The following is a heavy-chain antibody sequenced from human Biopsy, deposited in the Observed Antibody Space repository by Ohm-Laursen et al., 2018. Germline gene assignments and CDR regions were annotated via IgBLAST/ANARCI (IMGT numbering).Heavy chain of an antibody. V-gene: IGHV3-33*04. CDR1: GFTFGHYA. CDR2: ICYDGTNE. D-gene: IGHD6-19*01. J-gene: IGHJ2*01. Sequence: SLRLSRSATGFTFGHYAMHWVRQAPGKRLERLSLICYDGTNEDYADSVKGRFTISRGNSKNTLYLQINTLTLEDTAFYYCARGLSSGWYGYFDVWGRGTLVTVSS. CDR3: ARGLSSGWYGYFDV.